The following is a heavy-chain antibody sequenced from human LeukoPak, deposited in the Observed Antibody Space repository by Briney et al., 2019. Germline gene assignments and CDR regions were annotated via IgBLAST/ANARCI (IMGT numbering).Heavy chain of an antibody. J-gene: IGHJ4*02. D-gene: IGHD2-21*02. CDR3: AKDLGDCGGDCYTGYYFDY. Sequence: TGGSLRLSCAASGFTFDDYAMHWVRQAPGKGLEWVSGISWNSDTIGYADSVKGRFAISRDNSKNTLYLQMNSLRAEDTAVYYCAKDLGDCGGDCYTGYYFDYWGQGTLVTVSS. V-gene: IGHV3-9*01. CDR1: GFTFDDYA. CDR2: ISWNSDTI.